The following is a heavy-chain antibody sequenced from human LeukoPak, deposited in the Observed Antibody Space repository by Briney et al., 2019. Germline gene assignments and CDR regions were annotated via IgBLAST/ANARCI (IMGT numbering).Heavy chain of an antibody. J-gene: IGHJ4*02. D-gene: IGHD5-18*01. CDR1: GYSISSGYY. V-gene: IGHV4-38-2*01. CDR3: ARRIQLWDGGAFFDY. Sequence: SETLSLTRAVSGYSISSGYYWGWIRQPPGKGLEWIGSIYHSGSTYYNPSLKSRVTISVDTSKNQFSLKLSSVTAADTAVYYCARRIQLWDGGAFFDYWGQGTLVTVSS. CDR2: IYHSGST.